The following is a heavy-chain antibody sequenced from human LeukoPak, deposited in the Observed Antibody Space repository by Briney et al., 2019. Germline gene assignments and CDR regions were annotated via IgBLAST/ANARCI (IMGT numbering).Heavy chain of an antibody. CDR3: AKEVRESAWFYFDH. CDR2: IRSTGEGT. CDR1: GFTFRTYA. J-gene: IGHJ4*02. V-gene: IGHV3-23*01. D-gene: IGHD3-10*01. Sequence: GGSLRLSCAASGFTFRTYAMSWVRQAPGKGLEWVSSIRSTGEGTYYADSVKGRFTISRDNSRNTLYLQMNSLRAEDTAVYYCAKEVRESAWFYFDHWGQGTLATVSS.